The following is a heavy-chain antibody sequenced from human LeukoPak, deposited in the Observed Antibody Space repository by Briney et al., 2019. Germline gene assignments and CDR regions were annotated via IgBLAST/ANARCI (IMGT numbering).Heavy chain of an antibody. Sequence: GASVKVSCKASGYTFTGYYMHWVRQAPGQGLEWMGWINPNSGGTNYAQKFQGRVTMTRDTSISTAYMELSRLRSDDTAVYYCARGYCSGGSCYRRPFDYWGQGNPGHRLL. V-gene: IGHV1-2*02. CDR3: ARGYCSGGSCYRRPFDY. CDR2: INPNSGGT. J-gene: IGHJ4*02. CDR1: GYTFTGYY. D-gene: IGHD2-15*01.